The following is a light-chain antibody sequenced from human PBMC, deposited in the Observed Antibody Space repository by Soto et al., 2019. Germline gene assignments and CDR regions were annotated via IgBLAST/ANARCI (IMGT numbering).Light chain of an antibody. Sequence: EIVLTQSPATLSLSPGERATLSCGASQSVSNSYLAWYQQKPGLAPRLLIYDASSRATGIPDRVSGSGSGTDFTLTISRLEPEDFAVYYCQQYGSTPTFGQGTKVEIK. J-gene: IGKJ1*01. V-gene: IGKV3D-20*01. CDR2: DAS. CDR1: QSVSNSY. CDR3: QQYGSTPT.